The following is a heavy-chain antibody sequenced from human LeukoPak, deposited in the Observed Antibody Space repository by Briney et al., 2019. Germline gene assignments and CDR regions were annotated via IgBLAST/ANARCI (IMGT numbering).Heavy chain of an antibody. J-gene: IGHJ4*02. Sequence: GGSLRLSCAASGFTFSSYSMNWVRQAPGKGLEWVSSISSSSYIYYADSVKGRFTISRDNAKNSLYLQMNSLRAEDTAVYYCASGKDAAAGTFDYWGQGTLVTVSS. D-gene: IGHD6-13*01. CDR1: GFTFSSYS. V-gene: IGHV3-21*01. CDR3: ASGKDAAAGTFDY. CDR2: ISSSSYI.